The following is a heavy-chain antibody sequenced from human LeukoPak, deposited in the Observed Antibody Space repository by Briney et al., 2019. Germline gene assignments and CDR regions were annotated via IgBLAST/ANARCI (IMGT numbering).Heavy chain of an antibody. J-gene: IGHJ5*02. CDR3: AKGGWYGNNWFDP. Sequence: GRSLRLSCAASGFTFSSYAMHWVRQAPGKGLEWVAVISYDGSNKYYADSVKGRFTISRDNSKNTLYLQMNSLRAEDTAVYYCAKGGWYGNNWFDPWGQGTLVTVSS. V-gene: IGHV3-30*04. CDR1: GFTFSSYA. D-gene: IGHD6-19*01. CDR2: ISYDGSNK.